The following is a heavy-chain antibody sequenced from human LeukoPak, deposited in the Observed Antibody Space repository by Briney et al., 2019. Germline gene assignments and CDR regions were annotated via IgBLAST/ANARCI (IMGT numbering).Heavy chain of an antibody. Sequence: SETLSLTCTVSGGSISSYYWSWIRQPPGKGLEWIGYIYYSGSTNYNPSLKSRVTISVDTSKNQFSLKLSSVPAADTAVYYCASLYYDYVWGSYRYSDYWGQGTLVTVSS. CDR3: ASLYYDYVWGSYRYSDY. CDR1: GGSISSYY. CDR2: IYYSGST. D-gene: IGHD3-16*02. J-gene: IGHJ4*02. V-gene: IGHV4-59*01.